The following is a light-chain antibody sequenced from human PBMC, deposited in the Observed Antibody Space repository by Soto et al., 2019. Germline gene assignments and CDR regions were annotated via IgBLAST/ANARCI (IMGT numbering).Light chain of an antibody. Sequence: QSALTQPASVSGSPGQSITISCTGTSGDIGGYNYVSWYQQHPGKAPKLLISEVTNRPSGVSNRFSGSKSGNTASLTISGLQAEDEADYYCQSYDSSLSGSVFGTGTKLTVL. J-gene: IGLJ1*01. CDR1: SGDIGGYNY. CDR3: QSYDSSLSGSV. CDR2: EVT. V-gene: IGLV2-14*01.